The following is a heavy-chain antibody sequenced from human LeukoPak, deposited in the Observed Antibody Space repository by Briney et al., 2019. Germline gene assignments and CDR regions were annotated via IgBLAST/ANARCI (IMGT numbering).Heavy chain of an antibody. Sequence: ASVKVSCKASGYSFIDYYVHWVRQAPGQGLEWMGWINPNTGDTIYSRKFQGRVTMTRDTSISTAYMEVSRLRSDDTAVYYCARGWSGIVDTYSNLQKGYYFDYWGQGSLVTVSS. D-gene: IGHD3-3*01. CDR2: INPNTGDT. J-gene: IGHJ4*02. V-gene: IGHV1-2*02. CDR1: GYSFIDYY. CDR3: ARGWSGIVDTYSNLQKGYYFDY.